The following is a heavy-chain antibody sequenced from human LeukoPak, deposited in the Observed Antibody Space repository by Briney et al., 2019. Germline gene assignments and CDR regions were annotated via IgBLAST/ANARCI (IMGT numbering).Heavy chain of an antibody. CDR3: ARDLEYCSSTSCYDNWFDP. D-gene: IGHD2-2*01. CDR1: GGTFSIYA. CDR2: IIPIFGTA. Sequence: ASVKVSCKASGGTFSIYAISWVRQAPGQGLEWMGGIIPIFGTANYAQKFQGRVTITTDESTSTAYMELSSLRSEDTAVYYCARDLEYCSSTSCYDNWFDPWGQGTLVTVSS. V-gene: IGHV1-69*05. J-gene: IGHJ5*02.